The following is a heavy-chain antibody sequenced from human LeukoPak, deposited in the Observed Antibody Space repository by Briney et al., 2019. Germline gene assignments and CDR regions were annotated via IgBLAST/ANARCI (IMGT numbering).Heavy chain of an antibody. CDR2: ISAYNGNT. Sequence: ASVKVSCKASGYTFTSYGISWVRQAPGQGLEWMGWISAYNGNTNYAQKLQGRVTMTTDTSTSTAYMELRSLRSDDTAVYYCARPLISSTLSCWFDPWGQGTLVTVSS. V-gene: IGHV1-18*01. CDR1: GYTFTSYG. D-gene: IGHD6-13*01. J-gene: IGHJ5*02. CDR3: ARPLISSTLSCWFDP.